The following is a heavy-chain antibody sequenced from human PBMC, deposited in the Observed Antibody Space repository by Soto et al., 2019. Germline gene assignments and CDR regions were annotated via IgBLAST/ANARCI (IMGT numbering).Heavy chain of an antibody. CDR2: ITSSSSTI. Sequence: GGSLSLSCAASGFPFSSNSTNWFRQAPGTGLEWISYITSSSSTIYYADSVNGRFTISTDNAQNSVYLQMNKLRDEDTAVDYCARGRVGTEYFDYWGQGALVTVSS. CDR1: GFPFSSNS. CDR3: ARGRVGTEYFDY. D-gene: IGHD2-21*02. J-gene: IGHJ4*02. V-gene: IGHV3-48*02.